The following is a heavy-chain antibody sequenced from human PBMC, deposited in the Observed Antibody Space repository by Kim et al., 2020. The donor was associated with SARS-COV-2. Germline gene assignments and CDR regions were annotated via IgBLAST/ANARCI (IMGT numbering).Heavy chain of an antibody. CDR3: ARGNAAMAPPYFDY. J-gene: IGHJ4*02. CDR2: IYYSGST. D-gene: IGHD5-18*01. V-gene: IGHV4-59*13. Sequence: SETLSLTCTVSGGSISSYYWSWIRQPPGKGLEWIGYIYYSGSTNYNPSLKSRVTISVDTSKNQFSLKLSSVTAADTAVYYCARGNAAMAPPYFDYWGQGTLVTVSS. CDR1: GGSISSYY.